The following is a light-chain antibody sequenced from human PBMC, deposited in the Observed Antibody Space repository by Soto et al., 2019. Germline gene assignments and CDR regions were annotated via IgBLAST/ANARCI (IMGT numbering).Light chain of an antibody. CDR2: WAS. Sequence: DIVMTQSPDSLAVSLGERATINCKSSQSVLYSSNNKNYLAWYQQKAGQPPKLLIYWASTRQSGVPDRFSGSGSETDFTLTISSLQAEDVAIYYCQQYYNPPLTLGGGTKVDIK. V-gene: IGKV4-1*01. CDR1: QSVLYSSNNKNY. J-gene: IGKJ4*01. CDR3: QQYYNPPLT.